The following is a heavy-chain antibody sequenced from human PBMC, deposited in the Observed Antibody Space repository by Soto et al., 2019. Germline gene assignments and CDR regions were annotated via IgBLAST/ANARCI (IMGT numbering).Heavy chain of an antibody. J-gene: IGHJ4*02. CDR2: INHNGLT. CDR1: GGSFSGYY. CDR3: ARERTVPAGPLYYFDY. D-gene: IGHD2-2*01. Sequence: QVQLQQWGAGLLKPAETLSLTCGVYGGSFSGYYWSWIRQAPGKGLEWIGEINHNGLTNYAPSLKSRVAISVDMSTHQFSLRLTSVTAADTAVYYCARERTVPAGPLYYFDYWGQGTLVTVSS. V-gene: IGHV4-34*02.